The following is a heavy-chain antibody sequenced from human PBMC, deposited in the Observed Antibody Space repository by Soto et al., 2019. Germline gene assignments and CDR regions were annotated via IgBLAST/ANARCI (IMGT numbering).Heavy chain of an antibody. CDR1: GGTFSSYA. CDR2: IIPIFGTA. V-gene: IGHV1-69*13. D-gene: IGHD1-7*01. J-gene: IGHJ4*02. CDR3: ARTTRSITGTHKRRNRYYFDY. Sequence: ASVKVSCKASGGTFSSYAISWVRQAPGQGLEWMGGIIPIFGTANYAQKFQGRVTITADESTSTAYMELSSLRSEDTAVYYCARTTRSITGTHKRRNRYYFDYWGQGTLVTVSS.